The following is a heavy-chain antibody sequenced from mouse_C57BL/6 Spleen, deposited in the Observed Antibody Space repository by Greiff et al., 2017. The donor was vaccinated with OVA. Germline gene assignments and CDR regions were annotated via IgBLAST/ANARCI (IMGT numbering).Heavy chain of an antibody. J-gene: IGHJ1*03. D-gene: IGHD2-12*01. CDR2: INPGSGGT. CDR3: ARWHYKDWYLDV. V-gene: IGHV1-54*01. CDR1: GYAFTNYL. Sequence: VKLMESGAELVRPGTSVKVSCKASGYAFTNYLIEWVKQRPGQGLEWVGVINPGSGGTNYNEKFKGKATLTADKSSSTAYMQLSSLTSEDSAVYFCARWHYKDWYLDVWGTGTTVTVSS.